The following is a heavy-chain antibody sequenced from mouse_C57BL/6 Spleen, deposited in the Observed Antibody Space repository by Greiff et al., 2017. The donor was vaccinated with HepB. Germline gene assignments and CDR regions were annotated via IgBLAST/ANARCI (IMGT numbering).Heavy chain of an antibody. CDR3: TRDGHDQDY. CDR1: GYTFTDYE. D-gene: IGHD6-1*01. V-gene: IGHV1-15*01. CDR2: IDPETGGT. J-gene: IGHJ2*01. Sequence: VQLQQSGAELVRPGASVTLSCKASGYTFTDYEMHWVKQTPVHGLEWIGAIDPETGGTAYNQKFKGKAILTADKSSSTAYMELRSLTSEDSAVYYCTRDGHDQDYWGQGTTLTVSS.